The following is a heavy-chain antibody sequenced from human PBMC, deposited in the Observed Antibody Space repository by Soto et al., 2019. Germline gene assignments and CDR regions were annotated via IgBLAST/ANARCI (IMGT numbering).Heavy chain of an antibody. J-gene: IGHJ4*02. CDR3: AKDMEMITFGGVIALDY. D-gene: IGHD3-16*02. Sequence: EVQLVESGGALVQPGRSLRLSCAASGFTFDDYAMHWVRQAPGKGLEWVSGISWNSGNIGYADSVKGRFTISRDNAKTSLYLQMDSLRAEDTALYYCAKDMEMITFGGVIALDYWGQGTLVTVSS. CDR2: ISWNSGNI. CDR1: GFTFDDYA. V-gene: IGHV3-9*01.